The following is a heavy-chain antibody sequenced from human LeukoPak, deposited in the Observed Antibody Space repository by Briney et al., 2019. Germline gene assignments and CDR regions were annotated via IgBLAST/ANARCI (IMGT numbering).Heavy chain of an antibody. D-gene: IGHD5-12*01. CDR3: ARAVTIRAPYFDY. CDR1: GFTFSSYA. J-gene: IGHJ4*02. Sequence: GGSLRLSCAASGFTFSSYAMHWVRQAPGKGLEWGAVISYDGSNKYFADSVKGRFTISRDNSKNTLYLQMNSLRAEDTAVYYCARAVTIRAPYFDYWGQGTLVTVSS. CDR2: ISYDGSNK. V-gene: IGHV3-30-3*01.